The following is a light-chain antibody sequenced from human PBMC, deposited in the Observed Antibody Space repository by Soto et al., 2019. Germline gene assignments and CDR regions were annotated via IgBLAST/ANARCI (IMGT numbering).Light chain of an antibody. Sequence: QSVLTQPLSASGTPGQRVTISCSGSSSNIGSKTVNWYQQLPGTAPKLLIYSNYQRPSGVPDRFSGSKSGTSASLAISGLQSEDEADYYCSAWDASLNGYVFGTGT. CDR3: SAWDASLNGYV. V-gene: IGLV1-44*01. CDR2: SNY. J-gene: IGLJ1*01. CDR1: SSNIGSKT.